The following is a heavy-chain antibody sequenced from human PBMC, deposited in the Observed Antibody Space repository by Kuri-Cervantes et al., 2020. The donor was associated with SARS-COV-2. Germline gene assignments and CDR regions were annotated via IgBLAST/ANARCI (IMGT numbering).Heavy chain of an antibody. CDR2: INPNSGGT. CDR3: ARVPKIGHCSSTSCSGHAFDI. V-gene: IGHV1-2*02. D-gene: IGHD2-2*01. Sequence: ASVKVSCKASGYTFTSYGISWVRQAPGQGLEWMGWINPNSGGTNYAQKFQGRVTMARDTSISTAYMGLSRLRSDDTAVYYCARVPKIGHCSSTSCSGHAFDIWGQGTMVTVSS. CDR1: GYTFTSYG. J-gene: IGHJ3*02.